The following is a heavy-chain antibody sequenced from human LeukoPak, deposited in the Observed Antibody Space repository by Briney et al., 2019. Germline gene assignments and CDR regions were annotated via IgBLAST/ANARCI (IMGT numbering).Heavy chain of an antibody. CDR2: INHSGST. CDR1: GGSFSGYY. Sequence: PSETLSLTCAVYGGSFSGYYWSWLRQPPGKGLEWIGEINHSGSTNYNPSLKSRVTISVDTSKNQFSLKLSSVTAADTAVYYCARFPRYCSGGSCYSGFGYWGQGTLVTVSS. CDR3: ARFPRYCSGGSCYSGFGY. J-gene: IGHJ4*02. D-gene: IGHD2-15*01. V-gene: IGHV4-34*01.